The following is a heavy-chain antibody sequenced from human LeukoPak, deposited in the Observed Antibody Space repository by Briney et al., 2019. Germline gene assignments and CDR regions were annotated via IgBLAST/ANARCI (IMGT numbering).Heavy chain of an antibody. CDR1: GGTFSSYA. D-gene: IGHD6-6*01. V-gene: IGHV1-69*01. CDR3: ARVKNIAARFYSVPEDYYYYYMDV. Sequence: ASVKVSCKASGGTFSSYAISWVRQAPGQGLEWMGGIIPIFGTANYAQKFQGRVTITADESTSTAYMELSSLRSEDTAVYYCARVKNIAARFYSVPEDYYYYYMDVWGKGTTVTVSS. CDR2: IIPIFGTA. J-gene: IGHJ6*03.